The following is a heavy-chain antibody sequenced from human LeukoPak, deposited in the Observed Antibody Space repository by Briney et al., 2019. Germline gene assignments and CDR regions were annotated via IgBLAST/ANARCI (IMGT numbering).Heavy chain of an antibody. CDR3: TRSTVTTRGYYFDY. J-gene: IGHJ4*02. CDR2: IKSKTDGGAT. D-gene: IGHD4-17*01. Sequence: TLGGSLRLSCAASGFTFSNAWMSLVRQAPGKGLEWVGRIKSKTDGGATHYAAPVKGRFTISRDDSKNTLYLQMNSLKTEDTAVYYCTRSTVTTRGYYFDYWGQGTLVTVSS. V-gene: IGHV3-15*01. CDR1: GFTFSNAW.